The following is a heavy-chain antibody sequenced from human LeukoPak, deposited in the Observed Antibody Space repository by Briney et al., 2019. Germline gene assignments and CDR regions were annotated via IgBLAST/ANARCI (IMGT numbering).Heavy chain of an antibody. D-gene: IGHD2-2*01. CDR2: IYISGST. J-gene: IGHJ3*01. CDR1: GGSISSGSYY. V-gene: IGHV4-61*02. CDR3: ARDGDAVSAAIAGAFDL. Sequence: SETLSLTCTVSGGSISSGSYYWSWIRQPAGKGLEWIGRIYISGSTNYNPSLKSRVTLSMDTSKNQISLRLRSVTAADTAMFYCARDGDAVSAAIAGAFDLWGRGTMVTVSS.